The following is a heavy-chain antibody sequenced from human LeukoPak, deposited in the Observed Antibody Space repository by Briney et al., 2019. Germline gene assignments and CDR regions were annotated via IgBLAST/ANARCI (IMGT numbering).Heavy chain of an antibody. V-gene: IGHV2-5*02. CDR2: IYWDDDK. CDR3: AHRPGEYYDSSGYYGAFDI. Sequence: SGPTLVKPTQTLTLTCTFSGFSLSTSGVGVGWIRQPPGKALEWLALIYWDDDKRYSPSLKSRLTITKDTSKNQVVLTMTNMDPVDTATYYCAHRPGEYYDSSGYYGAFDIWGQGTMVTVSS. D-gene: IGHD3-22*01. J-gene: IGHJ3*02. CDR1: GFSLSTSGVG.